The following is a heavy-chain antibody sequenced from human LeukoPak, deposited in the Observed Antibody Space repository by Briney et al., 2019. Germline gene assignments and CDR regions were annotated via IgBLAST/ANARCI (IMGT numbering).Heavy chain of an antibody. D-gene: IGHD1-1*01. V-gene: IGHV4-34*01. CDR3: ARRGLWNAFDI. Sequence: SKTPSPPLAVLGGALSGFYLGWIRQPPREGLEWIGEINHSGSTNYNPSLKSRVTISVDTSKNQFSLKLSSVTAADTAVYYCARRGLWNAFDIWGQGTMVTVSS. J-gene: IGHJ3*02. CDR2: INHSGST. CDR1: GGALSGFY.